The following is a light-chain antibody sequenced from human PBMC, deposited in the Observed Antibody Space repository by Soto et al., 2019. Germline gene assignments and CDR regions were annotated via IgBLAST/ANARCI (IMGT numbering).Light chain of an antibody. CDR3: SSYTSSRTLV. CDR1: SSDVGGYNY. V-gene: IGLV2-14*03. CDR2: DVI. J-gene: IGLJ2*01. Sequence: QSALTQPASVSGSPGQSITISCTGTSSDVGGYNYVSWYQQHPGKVPKLIIYDVINRPSGASDRFFGSKSGNTASLTISGLQAEDDDDYYCSSYTSSRTLVFGGGTKLTVL.